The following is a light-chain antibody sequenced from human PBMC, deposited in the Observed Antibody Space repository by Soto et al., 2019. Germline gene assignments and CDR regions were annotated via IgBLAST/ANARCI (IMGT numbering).Light chain of an antibody. V-gene: IGLV1-40*01. CDR2: GNS. CDR1: SSNIGAGYD. Sequence: QPVLTQPPSVSGAPGQRVTISCTGSSSNIGAGYDVHWYQQLPGTAPKLLIYGNSNRPSGVPDRFSGSKSGTSASLAITGLQAEDEADYYCQSYDRSRVVFGGGTKLTVL. J-gene: IGLJ2*01. CDR3: QSYDRSRVV.